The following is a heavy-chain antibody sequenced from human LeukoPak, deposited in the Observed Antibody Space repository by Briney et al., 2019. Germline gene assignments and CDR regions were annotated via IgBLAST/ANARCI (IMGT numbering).Heavy chain of an antibody. Sequence: GGTLRLSCAASGFTFSSYWMSWVRQAPGKGLEWVANIKQDGSEKHYVDSVKGRFTVSRDNAKNSLYLQMSSLRAEDTAVYYCARDSVIYGYWGQGTLVTVSS. D-gene: IGHD3/OR15-3a*01. V-gene: IGHV3-7*01. J-gene: IGHJ4*02. CDR1: GFTFSSYW. CDR3: ARDSVIYGY. CDR2: IKQDGSEK.